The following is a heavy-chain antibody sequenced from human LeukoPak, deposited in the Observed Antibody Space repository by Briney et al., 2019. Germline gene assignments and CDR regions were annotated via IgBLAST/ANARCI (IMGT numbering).Heavy chain of an antibody. CDR3: ARGPPYGGSSWNYYFDY. V-gene: IGHV3-53*01. D-gene: IGHD6-13*01. CDR1: GFTVSSNY. CDR2: IYSGGST. J-gene: IGHJ4*02. Sequence: SLRLSCAASGFTVSSNYMSWVRQAPGKGLEWVSXIYSGGSTYYSDSVKGRFTISRDNSKNTLYLQMNSLRAEDTAVYYCARGPPYGGSSWNYYFDYWGQGTLVTVSS.